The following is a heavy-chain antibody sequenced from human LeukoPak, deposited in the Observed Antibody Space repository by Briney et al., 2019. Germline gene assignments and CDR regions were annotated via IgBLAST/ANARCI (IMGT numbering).Heavy chain of an antibody. V-gene: IGHV4-39*01. J-gene: IGHJ4*02. CDR3: ARLRAGARSLSYFDY. D-gene: IGHD3-10*01. CDR1: GGSISSSMSY. CDR2: IYYIGST. Sequence: PSEALSLTCTVSGGSISSSMSYWGWIRQPPGKGLEWLGSIYYIGSTYYNPSLKSRVTISVDTDKNQYSLKLSSVTAADTAVYYCARLRAGARSLSYFDYWGQGTLATVSS.